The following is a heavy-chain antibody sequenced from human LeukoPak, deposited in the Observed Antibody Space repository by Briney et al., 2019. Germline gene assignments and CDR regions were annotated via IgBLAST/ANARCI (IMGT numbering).Heavy chain of an antibody. CDR3: ARVGFDCSSTSCYPRNYFQH. CDR1: GYTFTSYG. Sequence: ASVKVSCKASGYTFTSYGISWVRQAPGQGLEWMGWISAYNGNTNYAQKLQGRVTMTTDTSTSTAYMELRSLRSDDTAVYYCARVGFDCSSTSCYPRNYFQHWGQGTLVTVSS. CDR2: ISAYNGNT. J-gene: IGHJ1*01. D-gene: IGHD2-2*01. V-gene: IGHV1-18*01.